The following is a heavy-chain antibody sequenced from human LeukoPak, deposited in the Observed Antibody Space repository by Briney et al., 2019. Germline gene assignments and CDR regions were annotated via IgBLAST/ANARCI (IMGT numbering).Heavy chain of an antibody. CDR3: ARRASANWFDP. D-gene: IGHD3-3*01. V-gene: IGHV4-39*01. CDR1: GGSISSSSYY. CDR2: IYYSGST. Sequence: PSETLSLTCTVSGGSISSSSYYWGWIRQPPGEGLEWIGSIYYSGSTYYNPSLKSRVTISVDTSRNQFSLKLSSVTAADTAVYYRARRASANWFDPWGQGTLVTVSS. J-gene: IGHJ5*02.